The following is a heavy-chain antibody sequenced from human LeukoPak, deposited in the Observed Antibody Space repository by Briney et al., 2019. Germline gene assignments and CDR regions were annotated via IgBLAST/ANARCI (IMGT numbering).Heavy chain of an antibody. D-gene: IGHD1-1*01. J-gene: IGHJ5*02. Sequence: SETLSLTCTASGGSIRSHHWTWIRQAPGKGLEWIGYTFYTGATYYNPSLRSRVTISIDTSKKQFSLKVSSVTTADTAVYYCAKRDRGGWFDPWGQGTLVTVSS. CDR3: AKRDRGGWFDP. CDR2: TFYTGAT. CDR1: GGSIRSHH. V-gene: IGHV4-59*11.